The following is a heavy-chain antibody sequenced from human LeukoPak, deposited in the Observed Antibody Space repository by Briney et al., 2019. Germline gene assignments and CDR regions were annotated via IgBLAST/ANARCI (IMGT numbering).Heavy chain of an antibody. CDR2: FSASGGTT. J-gene: IGHJ4*02. CDR3: AKDRDGDLYYFDY. V-gene: IGHV3-23*01. D-gene: IGHD4-17*01. CDR1: GFTFSRSA. Sequence: GGSLRLSCAASGFTFSRSAMNWVRQAPGKGLEWVSSFSASGGTTYYADSVKGRFTISRDNSKNTLSVQMNSLRAEDTAVYYCAKDRDGDLYYFDYWGQGTLVTVSS.